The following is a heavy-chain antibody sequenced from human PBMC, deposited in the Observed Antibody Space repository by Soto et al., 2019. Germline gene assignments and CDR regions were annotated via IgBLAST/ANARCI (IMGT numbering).Heavy chain of an antibody. V-gene: IGHV3-48*03. CDR2: IGTSETNT. CDR1: GFTFSNYE. Sequence: EVQLVESGGGLVQPGLSLRLSCAASGFTFSNYEFNWVRQASGKGLEWISYIGTSETNTYYAASVKGRFTVSRDNAKNSVYLQMNSLRAEDTAIYYCAREELNCGGDCFAFWGQGALVTVS. CDR3: AREELNCGGDCFAF. D-gene: IGHD2-21*01. J-gene: IGHJ4*02.